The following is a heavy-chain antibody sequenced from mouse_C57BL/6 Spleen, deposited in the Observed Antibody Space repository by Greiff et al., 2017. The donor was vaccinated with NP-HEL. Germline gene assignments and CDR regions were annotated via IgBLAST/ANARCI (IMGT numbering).Heavy chain of an antibody. Sequence: VQLQQPGAELVRPGTSVKLSCKASGYTFTSYWMHWVKQRPGQGLEWIGVIDPSDSYTNYNQKFKGKATLTVDTSSSTAYMQLSSLTSEDSAVYYCARSADGLDYWGQGTTLTVSS. CDR2: IDPSDSYT. V-gene: IGHV1-59*01. D-gene: IGHD2-3*01. CDR1: GYTFTSYW. CDR3: ARSADGLDY. J-gene: IGHJ2*01.